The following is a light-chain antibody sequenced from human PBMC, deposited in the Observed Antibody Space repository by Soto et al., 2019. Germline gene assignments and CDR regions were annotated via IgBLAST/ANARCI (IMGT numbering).Light chain of an antibody. V-gene: IGLV2-14*01. CDR2: DVS. CDR3: SSYTSSSTYV. J-gene: IGLJ1*01. CDR1: SSVVGGYNY. Sequence: QSLLTQPASLFGSPGPAIALPLTGTSSVVGGYNYVSWYQQHPGKAPKLMVYDVSNRPSGVSNRFSGSKSGNTASLTISGLQAEDEADYYCSSYTSSSTYVFGTGTKVTVL.